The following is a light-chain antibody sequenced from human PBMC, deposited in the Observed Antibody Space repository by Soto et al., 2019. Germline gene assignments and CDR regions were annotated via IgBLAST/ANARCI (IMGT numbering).Light chain of an antibody. CDR1: QGISNY. Sequence: DIQMTQSPSSLSASVGDRVTITCRASQGISNYLAWYQQIPGKVPKLLISAASTLQSGVPSRFSGSGSGTDFTLTISSLQPEDVATYYCQKYTNFPTFGGGTKVELK. J-gene: IGKJ4*01. CDR3: QKYTNFPT. CDR2: AAS. V-gene: IGKV1-27*01.